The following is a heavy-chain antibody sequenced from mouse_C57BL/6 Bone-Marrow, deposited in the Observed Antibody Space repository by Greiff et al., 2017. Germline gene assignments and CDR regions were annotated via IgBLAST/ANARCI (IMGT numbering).Heavy chain of an antibody. CDR1: GYTFTSYW. D-gene: IGHD1-1*01. CDR2: IHPNSGST. Sequence: QVQLQQPGAELVKPGASVKLSCKASGYTFTSYWMHWVKQRPGQGLEWIGMIHPNSGSTNYNEKFKSKATLTVDKSSSTAYMQLSSLTSEDSAVSYCARRVYYGSSSPWFAYWGQGTLVTVSA. J-gene: IGHJ3*01. V-gene: IGHV1-64*01. CDR3: ARRVYYGSSSPWFAY.